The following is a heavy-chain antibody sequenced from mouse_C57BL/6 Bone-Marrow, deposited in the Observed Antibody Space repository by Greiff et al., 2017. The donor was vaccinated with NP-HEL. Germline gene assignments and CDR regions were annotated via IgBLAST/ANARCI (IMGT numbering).Heavy chain of an antibody. D-gene: IGHD4-1*01. CDR2: INPNNGGT. J-gene: IGHJ3*01. CDR3: AREDSLGAWFAY. CDR1: GYTFTDYN. Sequence: VQLQQSGPGLVKPGASVKIPCKASGYTFTDYNMDWVKQSHGKSLEWIGDINPNNGGTIYNQKFKGKATLTVDKSSSTAYMELRSLTSEDTAVYDCAREDSLGAWFAYWGQGTLVTVSA. V-gene: IGHV1-18*01.